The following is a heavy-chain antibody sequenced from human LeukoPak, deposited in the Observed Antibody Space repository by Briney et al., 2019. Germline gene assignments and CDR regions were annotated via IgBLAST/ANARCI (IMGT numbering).Heavy chain of an antibody. Sequence: SETLSLTCTVSGGSISSGDYYWSWIRQPPGKGLEWIGYIYYSGSTYYNPSLKSRVTISVDTSKNQFSLKLSSVTAADTAVYYCARGSVGATLHWYFDLWGRGTLVTVSS. J-gene: IGHJ2*01. V-gene: IGHV4-31*03. CDR2: IYYSGST. CDR3: ARGSVGATLHWYFDL. D-gene: IGHD1-26*01. CDR1: GGSISSGDYY.